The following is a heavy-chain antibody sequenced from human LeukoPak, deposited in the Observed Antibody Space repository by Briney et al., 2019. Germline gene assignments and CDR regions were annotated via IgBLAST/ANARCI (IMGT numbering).Heavy chain of an antibody. CDR1: GYRFSSYW. CDR3: ATGIAASGFDY. J-gene: IGHJ4*02. CDR2: IYPGDSDT. Sequence: GESRKISCKGSGYRFSSYWIGWVRQISGKGLEWMGIIYPGDSDTRYSPSFQGQVTISVDKSISTAYLQWSSLKASDTAMYYCATGIAASGFDYWGQGTLVTVSS. V-gene: IGHV5-51*01. D-gene: IGHD6-13*01.